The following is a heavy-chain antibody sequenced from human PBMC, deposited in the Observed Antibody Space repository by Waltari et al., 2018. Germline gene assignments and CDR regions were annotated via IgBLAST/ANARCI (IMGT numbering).Heavy chain of an antibody. Sequence: QVQLVQSGAEVKKPGSSVKVSCKASEGTLSSYAISWVRRAPGQGLEWMGGIIPIFGTANYAQKFQGRVTITTDESTSTAYMELSSLRSEDTAVYYCARESYPAGGYYFDYWGQGTLVTVSS. D-gene: IGHD1-26*01. V-gene: IGHV1-69*05. CDR3: ARESYPAGGYYFDY. CDR1: EGTLSSYA. J-gene: IGHJ4*02. CDR2: IIPIFGTA.